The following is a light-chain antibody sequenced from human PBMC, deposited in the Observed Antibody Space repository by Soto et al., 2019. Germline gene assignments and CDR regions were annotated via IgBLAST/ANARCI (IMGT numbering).Light chain of an antibody. J-gene: IGLJ1*01. CDR2: EVS. CDR3: CSYAGSSTDV. Sequence: QSVLTQPASVSGSPGQSITISCTGTSSDVGSYNIVSWYQQHPGKAPKLMIYEVSKRPSGVSNRFSGSKSGNTASLTISGLQAEDEADYYCCSYAGSSTDVFGTGTKVTVL. V-gene: IGLV2-23*02. CDR1: SSDVGSYNI.